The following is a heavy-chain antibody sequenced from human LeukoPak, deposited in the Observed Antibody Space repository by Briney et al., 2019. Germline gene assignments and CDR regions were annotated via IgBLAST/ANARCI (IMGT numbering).Heavy chain of an antibody. Sequence: GGSLRLSCAASGLTFSSHWMHWVRQAPGKGLVWVSRITNDGSSTTYADSVKGRFTTSRDNAKNTLYLQMNSLRAEDTAMYYCARDYGRSRDYGMDVWGQGTTVTVSS. V-gene: IGHV3-74*01. CDR2: ITNDGSST. CDR1: GLTFSSHW. CDR3: ARDYGRSRDYGMDV. D-gene: IGHD3-10*01. J-gene: IGHJ6*02.